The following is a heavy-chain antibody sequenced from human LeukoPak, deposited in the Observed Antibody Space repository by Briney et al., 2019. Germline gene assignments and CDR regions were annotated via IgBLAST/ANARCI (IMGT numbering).Heavy chain of an antibody. V-gene: IGHV3-21*01. CDR2: ISGNSDSI. Sequence: PGGSLRLSCAASGFTFNFYSMNWVRQAPGKGLEWVSSISGNSDSIYYADSVEGRFTVSRDNAKDSLFLQMNSLTAEDTAVYYCARTTDVYNFNGGYWGQGTLVTVSS. D-gene: IGHD1-1*01. J-gene: IGHJ4*02. CDR3: ARTTDVYNFNGGY. CDR1: GFTFNFYS.